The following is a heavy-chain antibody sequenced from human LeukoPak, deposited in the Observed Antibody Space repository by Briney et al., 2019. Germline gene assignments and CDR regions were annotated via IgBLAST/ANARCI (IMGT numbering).Heavy chain of an antibody. Sequence: KPGSSVKVSCKASGYTFSSYYIHWVRQAPGQGLEWMGIFYASDGTSRYAQKFQGRVTMTRDTATSTVYMELSSLISEDTAVYYCARAIPAGGAQYFQHRGQGTLVTVSS. J-gene: IGHJ1*01. CDR1: GYTFSSYY. V-gene: IGHV1-46*01. CDR2: FYASDGTS. CDR3: ARAIPAGGAQYFQH. D-gene: IGHD6-13*01.